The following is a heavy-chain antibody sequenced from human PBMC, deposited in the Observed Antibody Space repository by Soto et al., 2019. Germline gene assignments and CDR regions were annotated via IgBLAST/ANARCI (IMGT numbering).Heavy chain of an antibody. V-gene: IGHV3-21*01. D-gene: IGHD2-15*01. CDR1: GFTFSSYS. Sequence: EVQLVESGGGLVKPGGSLRLSCAASGFTFSSYSMNWVRQAPGKGLEWVSSISSSSSYIYYADSVKGRFTISRDNAKNSLYLQMNGLRVEDKAVYYCARDPVYCSGGSCYSNDAFDTWGQGTMVTVSS. CDR3: ARDPVYCSGGSCYSNDAFDT. J-gene: IGHJ3*02. CDR2: ISSSSSYI.